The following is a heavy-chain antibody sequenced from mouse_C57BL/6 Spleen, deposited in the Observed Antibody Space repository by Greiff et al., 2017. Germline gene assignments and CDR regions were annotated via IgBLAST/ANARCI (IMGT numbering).Heavy chain of an antibody. J-gene: IGHJ3*01. D-gene: IGHD2-4*01. Sequence: EVKLMESGGGLVKPGGSLKLSCAASGFTFSSYAMSWVRQTPEKRLEWVATISDGGSYTYYPDNVKGRFTISRDNAKNNLYLQMSHLKSEDTAMYYCARAENYDYDGSWFAYWGQGTLVTVSA. V-gene: IGHV5-4*03. CDR3: ARAENYDYDGSWFAY. CDR2: ISDGGSYT. CDR1: GFTFSSYA.